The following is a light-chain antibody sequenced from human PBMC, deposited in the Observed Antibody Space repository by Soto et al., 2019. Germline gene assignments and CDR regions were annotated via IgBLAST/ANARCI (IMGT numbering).Light chain of an antibody. CDR2: KAS. J-gene: IGKJ1*01. Sequence: DIQRIQSHSTRAGSGGGRVTGTCRASQTISSWLAWYQQKPGKAPKLLIYKASTLKSGVPSRFSGSGSGTEYTLTISCLQPDDFATYYCQHSNSYSEAFGQGTKVDIK. CDR3: QHSNSYSEA. CDR1: QTISSW. V-gene: IGKV1-5*03.